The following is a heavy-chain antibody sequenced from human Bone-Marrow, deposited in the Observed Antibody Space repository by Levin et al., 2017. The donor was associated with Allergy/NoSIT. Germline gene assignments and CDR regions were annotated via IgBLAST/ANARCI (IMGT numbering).Heavy chain of an antibody. V-gene: IGHV3-15*04. CDR3: ATGGFGEFSH. D-gene: IGHD3-10*01. Sequence: PGESLKISCAASGFSVNNAWVNWVRQAPGKGLEWVGRIDSKTDGGTTEYAPPVKGRFTISKDESKNTLWLQMSSLKTEDTAVYYCATGGFGEFSHWGQGTLVTVSS. CDR2: IDSKTDGGTT. J-gene: IGHJ4*02. CDR1: GFSVNNAW.